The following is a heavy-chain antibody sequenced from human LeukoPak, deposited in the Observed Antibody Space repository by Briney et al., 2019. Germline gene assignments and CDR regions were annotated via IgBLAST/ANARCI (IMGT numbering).Heavy chain of an antibody. Sequence: GGSLRLSCAASEFTFSSYSMNWVRQAPGKGLEWVSYITNSGNSKSYADSVKGRFTISRDNSKNTLYLQLNSLRAEDTAVYYCAKGLAAGSQYFDYWGQGTLVTVSS. CDR2: ITNSGNSK. V-gene: IGHV3-21*05. D-gene: IGHD6-25*01. CDR3: AKGLAAGSQYFDY. J-gene: IGHJ4*02. CDR1: EFTFSSYS.